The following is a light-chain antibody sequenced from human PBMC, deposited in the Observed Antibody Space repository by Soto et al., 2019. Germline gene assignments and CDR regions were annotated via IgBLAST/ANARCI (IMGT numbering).Light chain of an antibody. CDR3: SSYTSGRDVYV. V-gene: IGLV2-14*01. Sequence: QSVLAQPASVSGSPGQSITISCTGTSSDVGSYHYVSWFQQHPGKAPKLIIFEVSDRPSGDSTRFSGSKSGDTASLMISGLQADDEAEYYCSSYTSGRDVYVFGGGTKVTVL. J-gene: IGLJ1*01. CDR1: SSDVGSYHY. CDR2: EVS.